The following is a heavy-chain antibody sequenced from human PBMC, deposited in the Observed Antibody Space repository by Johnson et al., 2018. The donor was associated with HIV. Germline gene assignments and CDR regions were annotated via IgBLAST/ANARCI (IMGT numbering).Heavy chain of an antibody. D-gene: IGHD3-16*01. CDR1: GFTFSDHW. CDR3: EGGGNKAFDI. CDR2: ISRSGSTI. Sequence: QVQLVESGGGLVQPGGSLRLSCGASGFTFSDHWMQWVRQAPGKGLEWVSYISRSGSTIYYADSVKGRFTISRDNAKNSLYLQMNSLRAEDTAVYYCEGGGNKAFDIWGQGTMVTVSS. J-gene: IGHJ3*02. V-gene: IGHV3-11*04.